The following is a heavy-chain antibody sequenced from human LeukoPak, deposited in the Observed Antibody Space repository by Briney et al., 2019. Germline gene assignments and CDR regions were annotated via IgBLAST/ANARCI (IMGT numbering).Heavy chain of an antibody. Sequence: PSETLSLTCTVSGGSISSSSYYWGWIRQPPGKGLEWIGSIYYSGSTYYNPSLKSRVTISVDTSKNQFSLKLSSVTAADTAVYYCARVSPKNSGWRGRYFDYWGQGTLVTVAS. CDR2: IYYSGST. CDR3: ARVSPKNSGWRGRYFDY. J-gene: IGHJ4*02. D-gene: IGHD6-19*01. V-gene: IGHV4-39*01. CDR1: GGSISSSSYY.